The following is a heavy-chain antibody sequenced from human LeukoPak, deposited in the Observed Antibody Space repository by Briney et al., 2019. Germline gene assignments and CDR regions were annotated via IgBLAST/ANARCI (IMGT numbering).Heavy chain of an antibody. D-gene: IGHD4-23*01. J-gene: IGHJ4*02. CDR3: ASAVD. V-gene: IGHV4-61*02. CDR2: IYTSGST. Sequence: SQTLSLTCTGTGCSNSSGRYYWRWIRQPAGKGLEWIGRIYTSGSTNYNPSLKSRVTISVDTSKNQFSLKLSSVTAADTAVYYCASAVDWGQGTLVTVSS. CDR1: GCSNSSGRYY.